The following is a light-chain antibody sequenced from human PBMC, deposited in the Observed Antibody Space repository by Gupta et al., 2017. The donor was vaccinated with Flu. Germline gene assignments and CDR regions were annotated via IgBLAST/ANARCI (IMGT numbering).Light chain of an antibody. CDR1: QSIGTH. CDR3: QQSYIMPYS. Sequence: DLQMTQSPSSVSISVGDRVTIACRASQSIGTHVNWYQQKPGEVPKLLISGVSSLESGVPSRFSGSGSGIDFTLTISSLQPEDLATYYCQQSYIMPYSFGQGTKLDIK. V-gene: IGKV1-39*01. CDR2: GVS. J-gene: IGKJ2*03.